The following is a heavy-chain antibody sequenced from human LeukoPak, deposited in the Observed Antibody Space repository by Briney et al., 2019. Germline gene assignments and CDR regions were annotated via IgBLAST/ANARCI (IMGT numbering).Heavy chain of an antibody. D-gene: IGHD3-10*01. CDR1: GFTFSSYS. J-gene: IGHJ4*02. V-gene: IGHV3-21*01. Sequence: GGSLRLSCAASGFTFSSYSMNWVRQAPGKGLEWVSSISSSSSYIYYADSVKGRFTISRDNAKNSLYLQMNSLRAEDTAVYYCARVGKMVRGVIFDYWGQGTLVTVSS. CDR3: ARVGKMVRGVIFDY. CDR2: ISSSSSYI.